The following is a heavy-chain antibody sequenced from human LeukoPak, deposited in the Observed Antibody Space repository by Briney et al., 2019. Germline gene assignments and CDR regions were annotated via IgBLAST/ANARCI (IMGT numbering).Heavy chain of an antibody. V-gene: IGHV4-4*07. CDR3: ARGARMVRDKYYFDY. CDR1: GGSISSYY. Sequence: SETLSLTCTVSGGSISSYYWSWIRQPAGEGLEWIGRIYTSGSTNYNPSLKSRVTMSVDTSKNQFSLKLSSVTAADTAVYYCARGARMVRDKYYFDYWGQGTLVTVSS. CDR2: IYTSGST. D-gene: IGHD3-10*01. J-gene: IGHJ4*02.